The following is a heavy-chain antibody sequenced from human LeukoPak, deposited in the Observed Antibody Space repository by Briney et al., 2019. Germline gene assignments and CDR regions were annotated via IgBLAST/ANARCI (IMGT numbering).Heavy chain of an antibody. CDR3: AKVVLNNDNSGYSGFDY. J-gene: IGHJ4*01. V-gene: IGHV3-23*01. Sequence: GGSLRLSCAAYGFNFANYAVTWVRQAPGKGLEWVSSIRGGDTYYADSVKGRLTISRDNSKNTLYLQMNSLKADDTALYYCAKVVLNNDNSGYSGFDYWGQGTLVTVSS. CDR2: IRGGDT. CDR1: GFNFANYA. D-gene: IGHD3-22*01.